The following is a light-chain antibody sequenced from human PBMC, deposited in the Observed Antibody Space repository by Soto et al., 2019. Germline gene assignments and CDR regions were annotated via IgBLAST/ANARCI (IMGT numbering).Light chain of an antibody. J-gene: IGKJ3*01. CDR3: HQSYSSPFT. Sequence: DIQMTQSPSSLSASVGDRVTITCRASQSISSYLNWYQQKPGKAPNLRIYAASSLQSGVPSKFIGSGSGTDFTIAICRLQPEDFATYFCHQSYSSPFTVGPGTKVDI. CDR1: QSISSY. V-gene: IGKV1-39*01. CDR2: AAS.